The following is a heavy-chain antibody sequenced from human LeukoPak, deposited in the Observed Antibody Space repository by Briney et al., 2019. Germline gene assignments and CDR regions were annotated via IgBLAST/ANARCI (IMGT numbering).Heavy chain of an antibody. D-gene: IGHD3-16*01. J-gene: IGHJ4*02. Sequence: ASVKVSCKASGGTFSSYAISWVRQAPGQGLEWMGRIIPIFGTANYAQKFQGRVTITTDESTSTAYMELSSLRSEDTAVYYCARDRLGKKAPFPDYWGQGTLVTVSS. V-gene: IGHV1-69*05. CDR3: ARDRLGKKAPFPDY. CDR2: IIPIFGTA. CDR1: GGTFSSYA.